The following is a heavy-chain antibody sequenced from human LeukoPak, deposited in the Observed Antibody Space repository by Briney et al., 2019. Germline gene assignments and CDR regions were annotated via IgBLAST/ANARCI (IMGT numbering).Heavy chain of an antibody. Sequence: GASVKVSCKAFGYTFTSYDINWVRQATGQGLEWMGWMNPNSGNTGYAQKFQGSVTMTRNTSISTAYMELSSLRSEDTAVYYCARVLRFLEWFDYMDVWGKGTTVTVSS. CDR3: ARVLRFLEWFDYMDV. V-gene: IGHV1-8*01. D-gene: IGHD3-3*01. CDR1: GYTFTSYD. CDR2: MNPNSGNT. J-gene: IGHJ6*03.